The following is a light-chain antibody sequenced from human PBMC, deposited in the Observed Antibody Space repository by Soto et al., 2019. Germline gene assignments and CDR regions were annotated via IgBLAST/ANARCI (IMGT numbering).Light chain of an antibody. Sequence: EIVLTQSPGTLSLSPGERATLSCRASQSVSSSYLAWYQQKHGQAPRLLIYGASSRATGIPDRFSGSGSGTDFTLTISRLEPEDFAVYYCQQYGSSRRTFGQGTKVEIK. J-gene: IGKJ1*01. CDR1: QSVSSSY. CDR2: GAS. V-gene: IGKV3-20*01. CDR3: QQYGSSRRT.